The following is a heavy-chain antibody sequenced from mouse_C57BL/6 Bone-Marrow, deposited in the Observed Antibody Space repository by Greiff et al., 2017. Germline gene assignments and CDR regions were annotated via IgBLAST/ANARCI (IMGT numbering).Heavy chain of an antibody. CDR2: IYPGSGST. CDR1: GYTFTSYW. J-gene: IGHJ1*03. CDR3: ARWGTVVAPSHWYFDV. Sequence: QVQLQQPGAELVQPGASVKMSCKASGYTFTSYWITWVKQRPGPGLEWIGDIYPGSGSTNYNEKFKSKATLTVDKSSSTAYMQLSSLTSEDSAVYYFARWGTVVAPSHWYFDVWGTGTTVTVSS. V-gene: IGHV1-55*01. D-gene: IGHD1-1*01.